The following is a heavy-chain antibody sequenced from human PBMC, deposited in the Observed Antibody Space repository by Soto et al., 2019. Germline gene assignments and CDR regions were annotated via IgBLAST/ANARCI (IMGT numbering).Heavy chain of an antibody. Sequence: QITLKESGPTLVKPTQTLTLTCTFSGFSLSTSGVGVGWIRQPPGKALEWLALIYWDADKRYSPSLKSRLSITRDASKNQVVLTMTNMDPVETATYYCAHRKYDFWSGHSEAFDIWGQGTMVTVSS. CDR3: AHRKYDFWSGHSEAFDI. CDR1: GFSLSTSGVG. V-gene: IGHV2-5*02. J-gene: IGHJ3*02. D-gene: IGHD3-3*01. CDR2: IYWDADK.